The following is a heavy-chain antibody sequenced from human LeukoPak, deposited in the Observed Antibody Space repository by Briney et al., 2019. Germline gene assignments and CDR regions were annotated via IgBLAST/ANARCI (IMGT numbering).Heavy chain of an antibody. V-gene: IGHV4-59*08. Sequence: PSETLSLTCTVSGVSISSDYWSWIRLPPGRGLEWIGYIYYSGSSNYNPSLKSRVTMSVDTSKNQFSLKLTSVTAADTAVYYCARRLRQNLFDPWGQGTLVTVSS. D-gene: IGHD4-17*01. CDR3: ARRLRQNLFDP. CDR1: GVSISSDY. CDR2: IYYSGSS. J-gene: IGHJ5*02.